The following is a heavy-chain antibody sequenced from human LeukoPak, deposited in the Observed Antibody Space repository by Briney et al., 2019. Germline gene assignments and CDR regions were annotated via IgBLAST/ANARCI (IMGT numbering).Heavy chain of an antibody. CDR3: ARDTGSKTPGAMMGATGDAFDI. D-gene: IGHD1-26*01. J-gene: IGHJ3*02. CDR2: IYYSGST. Sequence: SETLSLTCTVSGGSISSSSYYWGWIRQPPGKGLEWIGSIYYSGSTYYNPSLKSRVTISVDTSKNQFSLKLSSVTAADTAVYYCARDTGSKTPGAMMGATGDAFDIWGQGTMVTVSS. CDR1: GGSISSSSYY. V-gene: IGHV4-39*07.